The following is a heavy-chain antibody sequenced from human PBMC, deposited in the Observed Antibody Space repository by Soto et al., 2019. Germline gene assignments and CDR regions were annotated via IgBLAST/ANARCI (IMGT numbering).Heavy chain of an antibody. V-gene: IGHV5-51*01. CDR3: ARHSYVDTAMVTGFNY. Sequence: GESLKISCKGSGYSFTSYWIGWVRQMPGKGLEWMGIIYPGDSDTRYSPSFQGQVTISADKSISTAYLQWSSLKASDTAMYYCARHSYVDTAMVTGFNYWGQGTLVTVSS. J-gene: IGHJ4*02. CDR2: IYPGDSDT. D-gene: IGHD5-18*01. CDR1: GYSFTSYW.